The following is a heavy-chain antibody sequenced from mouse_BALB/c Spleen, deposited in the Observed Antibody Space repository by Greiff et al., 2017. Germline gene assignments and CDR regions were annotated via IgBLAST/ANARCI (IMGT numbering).Heavy chain of an antibody. CDR1: GYTFTSYW. Sequence: QVQLQQSGAELAKPGASVKMSCKASGYTFTSYWMHWVKQRPGQGLEWIGYINPSTGYTEYNQKFKDKATLTADKSSSTAYMQLSSLTSEDSAVYYCASEYYYAMDYWGQGTSVTVSS. CDR3: ASEYYYAMDY. CDR2: INPSTGYT. V-gene: IGHV1-7*01. J-gene: IGHJ4*01.